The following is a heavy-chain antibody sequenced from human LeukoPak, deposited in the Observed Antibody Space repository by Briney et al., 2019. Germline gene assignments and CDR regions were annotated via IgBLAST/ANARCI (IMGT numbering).Heavy chain of an antibody. V-gene: IGHV4-59*01. CDR2: IYYSGST. CDR1: GGSISSYY. J-gene: IGHJ5*02. D-gene: IGHD3-3*01. Sequence: PSETLSLTCTVSGGSISSYYWSWIRQPPGKGLEWIGYIYYSGSTNYNPSLKSRVTMSVDTSKNQFSLKLSSVTAADTAVYYCARGTPITIFGVVNPSPNWFDPWGQGTLVTVSS. CDR3: ARGTPITIFGVVNPSPNWFDP.